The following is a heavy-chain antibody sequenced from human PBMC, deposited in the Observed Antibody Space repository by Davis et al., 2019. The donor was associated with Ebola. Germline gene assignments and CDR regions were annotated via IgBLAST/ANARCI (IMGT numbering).Heavy chain of an antibody. CDR3: ARDRDSSSWYIDY. Sequence: CAAPGFTFSNYAMHRVRQAPGKGLEWVAVISYDGSNKYYADSVKGRFTISRDNSKNTLYLQMNSLRAEDTAVYYCARDRDSSSWYIDYWGQGTLVTVSS. CDR1: GFTFSNYA. CDR2: ISYDGSNK. V-gene: IGHV3-30-3*01. D-gene: IGHD6-13*01. J-gene: IGHJ4*02.